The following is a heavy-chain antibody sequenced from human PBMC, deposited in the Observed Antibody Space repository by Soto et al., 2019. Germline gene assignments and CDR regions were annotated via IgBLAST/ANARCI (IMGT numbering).Heavy chain of an antibody. Sequence: GASVKVSCKVSGYTLTELSMHWVRQAPGKGLEWMGGFDPEDGETIYAQKFQGRVTMTEDTSTDTAYMELSSLRSEDTAVYYCATRAPIVGAIDYWGQGTLVTVS. CDR1: GYTLTELS. V-gene: IGHV1-24*01. J-gene: IGHJ4*02. CDR2: FDPEDGET. CDR3: ATRAPIVGAIDY. D-gene: IGHD1-26*01.